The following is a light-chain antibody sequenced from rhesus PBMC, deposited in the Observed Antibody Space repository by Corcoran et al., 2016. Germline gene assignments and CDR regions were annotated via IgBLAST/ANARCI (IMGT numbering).Light chain of an antibody. J-gene: IGKJ1*01. CDR1: QSVGSN. V-gene: IGKV3-24*04. CDR2: AAS. Sequence: ETVVTQSPATLSLSPGERATLSCRASQSVGSNLAWYQQKPGQAPKLLIFAASSRATGIPDRFSGSGSGQEFTLNISSLEPEDVGVYYCQQYNNWRTFGQGTKVEIK. CDR3: QQYNNWRT.